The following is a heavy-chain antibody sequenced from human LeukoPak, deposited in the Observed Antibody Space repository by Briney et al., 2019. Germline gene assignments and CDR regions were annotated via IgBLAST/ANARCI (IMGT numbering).Heavy chain of an antibody. Sequence: GGSLRLSCEASGFTFSSYSMNWVRQAPGKGLEWVSSISNSSSFIYYADSVKGRFTISRDNAKNSLYLQMNSLRAEDTAVYYCARGPAGYNWGQGTLVTFSS. D-gene: IGHD1-1*01. J-gene: IGHJ4*02. V-gene: IGHV3-21*01. CDR1: GFTFSSYS. CDR2: ISNSSSFI. CDR3: ARGPAGYN.